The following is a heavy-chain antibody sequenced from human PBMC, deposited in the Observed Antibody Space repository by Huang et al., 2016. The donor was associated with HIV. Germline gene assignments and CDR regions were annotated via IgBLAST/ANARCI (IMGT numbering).Heavy chain of an antibody. CDR3: ATKTAGMDI. V-gene: IGHV3-7*01. CDR2: IKQDETEK. CDR1: TLTFGAYW. J-gene: IGHJ6*02. Sequence: VESGGRSVQPGGSLRLSCVGSTLTFGAYWMSWGRQPPGKGLEGVANIKQDETEKYYVDSVKGRFNISRDNAKKVLFLEMDALRVEDTAIYFCATKTAGMDIWGQGTTVIVSS.